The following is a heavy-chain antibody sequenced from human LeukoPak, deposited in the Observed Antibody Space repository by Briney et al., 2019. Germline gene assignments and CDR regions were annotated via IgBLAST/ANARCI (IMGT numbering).Heavy chain of an antibody. Sequence: PSETLSLTCAAYGGSFSGYYWSWIRQPPGKGLEWIGEINHSGSTNYNPSLKSRVTISVDTSKNQFSLKLSSVTAADTAVYYCARERRGTGFPRYFQHWGQGTLVTVSS. CDR2: INHSGST. J-gene: IGHJ1*01. D-gene: IGHD1-1*01. CDR3: ARERRGTGFPRYFQH. V-gene: IGHV4-34*01. CDR1: GGSFSGYY.